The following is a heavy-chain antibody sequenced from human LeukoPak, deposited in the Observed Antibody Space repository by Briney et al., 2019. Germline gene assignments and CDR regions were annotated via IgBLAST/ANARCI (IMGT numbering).Heavy chain of an antibody. Sequence: GGSLRLSCAASGFRFDDYGMSWVRHVPGKGLEWVSGTNWDGASTGYADSVKGRFTISGDNVKNFLYLQMNSLRVEDTALYFCGRVYCSTTSCYDYYDYYMDVWGKGTTVTASS. CDR1: GFRFDDYG. CDR2: TNWDGAST. D-gene: IGHD2-2*01. CDR3: GRVYCSTTSCYDYYDYYMDV. J-gene: IGHJ6*03. V-gene: IGHV3-20*04.